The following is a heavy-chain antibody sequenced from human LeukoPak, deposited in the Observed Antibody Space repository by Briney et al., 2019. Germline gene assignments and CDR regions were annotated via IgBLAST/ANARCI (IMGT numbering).Heavy chain of an antibody. J-gene: IGHJ3*02. V-gene: IGHV3-21*01. Sequence: PGGSLRLSCAASGFMFRSYSMNWVRQAPGKGLEWVSSISSSSSYIFYADSVKGRFTISRDNAKKSLSLQMNSLRAEDTAVYYCARDRGEEYYGSGNYLRAFDIWGQGTMVTVSS. CDR2: ISSSSSYI. CDR3: ARDRGEEYYGSGNYLRAFDI. D-gene: IGHD3-10*01. CDR1: GFMFRSYS.